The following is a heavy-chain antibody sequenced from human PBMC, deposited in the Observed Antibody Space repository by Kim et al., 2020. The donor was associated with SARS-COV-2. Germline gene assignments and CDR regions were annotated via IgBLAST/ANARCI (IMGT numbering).Heavy chain of an antibody. CDR2: IIPIFGTA. Sequence: SVKVSCQASGGTFSSYAISWVRQAPGQGLEWMGGIIPIFGTANYAQKFQGRVTITADESTSTAYMELSSLRSEDTAVYYCARWGENSDYYDSSGPDAFAIWGQGTMVTVSS. V-gene: IGHV1-69*13. D-gene: IGHD3-22*01. CDR3: ARWGENSDYYDSSGPDAFAI. CDR1: GGTFSSYA. J-gene: IGHJ3*02.